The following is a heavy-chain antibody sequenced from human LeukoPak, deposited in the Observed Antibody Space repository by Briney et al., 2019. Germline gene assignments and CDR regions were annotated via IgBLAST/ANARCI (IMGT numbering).Heavy chain of an antibody. Sequence: PGGSLRLSCEASGFIFGNYGMHWVRQAPGKGLEWLALIWYDGQTKFYADSVKGRFTISRDNSGNTLFLHMTSLRVEDTAVYYCAREWGRIAVAGGPGYWGQGALVTVSS. CDR1: GFIFGNYG. CDR3: AREWGRIAVAGGPGY. V-gene: IGHV3-33*01. CDR2: IWYDGQTK. J-gene: IGHJ4*02. D-gene: IGHD6-19*01.